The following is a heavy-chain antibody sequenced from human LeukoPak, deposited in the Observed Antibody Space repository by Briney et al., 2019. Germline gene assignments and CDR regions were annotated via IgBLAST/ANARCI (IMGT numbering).Heavy chain of an antibody. CDR1: GFTFSSYG. CDR3: AKDKGQQLLLNWFDP. Sequence: GGSLRLSCAASGFTFSSYGMHWVRQAPGKGLEWVAVTSYDGSNEYYADSVKGRFTISRDNSKNTLYLQMNSLRAEDTAVYYCAKDKGQQLLLNWFDPWGQGTLATVSS. D-gene: IGHD2-2*01. J-gene: IGHJ5*02. V-gene: IGHV3-30*18. CDR2: TSYDGSNE.